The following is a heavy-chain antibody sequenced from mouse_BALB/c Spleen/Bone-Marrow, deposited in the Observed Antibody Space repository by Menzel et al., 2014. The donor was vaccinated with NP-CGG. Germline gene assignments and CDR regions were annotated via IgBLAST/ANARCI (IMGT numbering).Heavy chain of an antibody. CDR3: ARWLPAMDY. V-gene: IGHV1-80*01. Sequence: QVQLQQSGAELVRPGSSVKISCKASGYAFSSYWMSWVKQRPGQGLEWIGQIYPGDGDTNYNGKFKGKATLTADKSSSTAYMQLSSLTSEDSAVYFCARWLPAMDYWGQGTSVTVSP. CDR1: GYAFSSYW. CDR2: IYPGDGDT. D-gene: IGHD2-2*01. J-gene: IGHJ4*01.